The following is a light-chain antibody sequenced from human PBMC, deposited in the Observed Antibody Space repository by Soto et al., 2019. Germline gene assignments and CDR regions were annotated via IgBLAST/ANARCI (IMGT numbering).Light chain of an antibody. CDR2: DVS. Sequence: ATLSLSPGERGTLSCRASESVTDYLAWYQQKPGQAPRLLVYDVSNRAAGIPTRFSGGGSGTDFTLTISNVEPEDFAVYYCQQRSDWPKTFGQGTKVDI. CDR1: ESVTDY. J-gene: IGKJ1*01. V-gene: IGKV3-11*01. CDR3: QQRSDWPKT.